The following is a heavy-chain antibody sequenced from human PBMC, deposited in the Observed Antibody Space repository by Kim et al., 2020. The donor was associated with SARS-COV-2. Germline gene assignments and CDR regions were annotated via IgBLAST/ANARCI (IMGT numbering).Heavy chain of an antibody. V-gene: IGHV3-74*03. CDR3: GRFIANSYGYGDS. D-gene: IGHD5-18*01. J-gene: IGHJ4*02. CDR2: ISHDGGTT. Sequence: GGSLRLSCAASGFTFSTFWFHWVRQVPGGGLVWVSRISHDGGTTTYADSVKGRFTISRDNAKNTLYLQMNSLRADDTGIYFCGRFIANSYGYGDSWGQGTLVTVSS. CDR1: GFTFSTFW.